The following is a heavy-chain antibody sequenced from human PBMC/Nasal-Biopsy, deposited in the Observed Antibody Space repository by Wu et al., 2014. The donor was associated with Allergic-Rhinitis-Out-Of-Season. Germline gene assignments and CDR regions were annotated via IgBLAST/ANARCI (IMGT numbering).Heavy chain of an antibody. Sequence: LRLSCAASGFIFSIYTMHWVRQAPGKGLEWVAAISYDGNHKYYADSVKGRFTISRDDSKNMLYLQVNSLRSEDTAVYYCAKEGDNWNYALDYWGQGTLVTVSS. D-gene: IGHD1-7*01. J-gene: IGHJ4*02. CDR1: GFIFSIYT. CDR2: ISYDGNHK. V-gene: IGHV3-30*18. CDR3: AKEGDNWNYALDY.